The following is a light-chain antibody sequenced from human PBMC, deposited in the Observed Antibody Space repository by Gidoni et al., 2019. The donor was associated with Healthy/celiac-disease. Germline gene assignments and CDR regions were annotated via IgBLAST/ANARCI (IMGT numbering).Light chain of an antibody. CDR1: QSNSTY. CDR2: AAS. CDR3: QQYYGYPRT. Sequence: IRITQSPSSLSASTGDAITITCRASQSNSTYLAWYQHKPEKAPKLLIYAASTLESGVPSRFSGSGSGTEFTLTISYLQSEDFATYYCQQYYGYPRTFGQGTKLESK. J-gene: IGKJ2*01. V-gene: IGKV1-8*01.